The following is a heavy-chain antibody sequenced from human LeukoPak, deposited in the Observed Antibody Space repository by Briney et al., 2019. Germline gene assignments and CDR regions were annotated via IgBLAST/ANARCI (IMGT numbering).Heavy chain of an antibody. CDR1: GFTLSDYY. CDR3: ARGKYNYACDG. Sequence: GGSLRLSWVAYGFTLSDYYMHWVRQAPGKGLVWVSHINGDGSRTGYADSVRGRFTVTRDNAENTLYLQMNSLRDEDTAVYYCARGKYNYACDGWGQGTLVTVSS. V-gene: IGHV3-74*01. CDR2: INGDGSRT. D-gene: IGHD3-10*01. J-gene: IGHJ4*02.